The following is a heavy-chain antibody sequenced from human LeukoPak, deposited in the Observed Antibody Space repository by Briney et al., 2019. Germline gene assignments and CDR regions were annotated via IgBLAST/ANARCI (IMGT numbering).Heavy chain of an antibody. CDR2: VIPIFGTA. V-gene: IGHV1-69*05. J-gene: IGHJ4*02. CDR3: ARAAFWSGYYHFDY. D-gene: IGHD3-3*01. Sequence: SVKVSCKASGGTFSSYAISWVRQAPGQGLEWMGGVIPIFGTANYAQKFQGRDTITTDESTSTAYMELSSLRSEDTAAYYCARAAFWSGYYHFDYWGQGTLVTVSS. CDR1: GGTFSSYA.